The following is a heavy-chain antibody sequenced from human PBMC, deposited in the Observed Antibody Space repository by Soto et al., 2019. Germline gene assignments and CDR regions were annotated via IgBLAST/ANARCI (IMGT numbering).Heavy chain of an antibody. V-gene: IGHV1-24*01. CDR3: AADWSADARRMYYYYGMDV. CDR1: GYTLTELS. Sequence: GASVKVSCKVSGYTLTELSMHWVRQAPGKGLEWMGGFDPEDGETIYAQKFQGRVTMTEDTSTDTAYMELSSLRSEDTAVYYCAADWSADARRMYYYYGMDVWGQGTTVTVSS. J-gene: IGHJ6*02. D-gene: IGHD2-15*01. CDR2: FDPEDGET.